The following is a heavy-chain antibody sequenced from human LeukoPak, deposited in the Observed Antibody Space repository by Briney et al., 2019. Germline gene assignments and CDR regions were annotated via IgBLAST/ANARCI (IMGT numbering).Heavy chain of an antibody. D-gene: IGHD3-9*01. CDR2: INPGGGRT. CDR3: ARDLVTPPYYFDY. Sequence: ASVKVSCKASGYTFTDYYVHWVRRAPGLGLEWMGVINPGGGRTTYAQKFQDRVNMTRDTSTSTVYIELSGLTSADTAVYYCARDLVTPPYYFDYWGQGTLVTVSS. CDR1: GYTFTDYY. J-gene: IGHJ4*02. V-gene: IGHV1-46*01.